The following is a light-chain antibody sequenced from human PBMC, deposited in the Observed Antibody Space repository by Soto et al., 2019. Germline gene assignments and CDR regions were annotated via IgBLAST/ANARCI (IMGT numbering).Light chain of an antibody. Sequence: DIQMTQSPSTLSASVGDRVTVTCRASQSISSWLAWYQQKPGKAPKVMIYDASSLGSGVPSRFRGSGSETEFTLTISSLQPDDFATYFCQQYNTYPYTFGQGTRLEIK. CDR3: QQYNTYPYT. CDR2: DAS. J-gene: IGKJ2*01. V-gene: IGKV1-5*01. CDR1: QSISSW.